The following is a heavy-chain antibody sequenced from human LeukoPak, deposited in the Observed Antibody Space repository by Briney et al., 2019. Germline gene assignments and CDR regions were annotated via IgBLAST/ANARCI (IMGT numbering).Heavy chain of an antibody. D-gene: IGHD6-19*01. V-gene: IGHV4-59*01. J-gene: IGHJ4*02. Sequence: SETLSLTCTASDGSINSDLCTWIRQPPGKGLEWIGYIRYSGRTSYNPSLKSRVTISIDTSKNLFSLKLRSVTTADTAIYYCARIPDVSGWPFDYWGQGTLVTVSS. CDR1: DGSINSDL. CDR3: ARIPDVSGWPFDY. CDR2: IRYSGRT.